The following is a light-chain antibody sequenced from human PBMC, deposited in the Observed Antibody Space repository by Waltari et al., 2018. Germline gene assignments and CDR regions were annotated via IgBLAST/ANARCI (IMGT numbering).Light chain of an antibody. Sequence: EIVLTQSPATLSLSPGERATLSCRASQRVTTYLAWYRQQPGQAPRLLIDDASNRATGIPARFSGSGSWTDCTLTISSLEPEDFAVYYCQERSNWVFTFGPGTKVDI. CDR1: QRVTTY. CDR3: QERSNWVFT. J-gene: IGKJ3*01. CDR2: DAS. V-gene: IGKV3-11*01.